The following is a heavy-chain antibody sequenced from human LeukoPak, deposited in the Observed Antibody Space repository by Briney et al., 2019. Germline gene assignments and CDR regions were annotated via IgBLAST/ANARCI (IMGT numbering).Heavy chain of an antibody. CDR2: INAGNGNT. J-gene: IGHJ4*02. V-gene: IGHV1-3*01. Sequence: ASVKVSCKASGYTFTSYAKHWVRQAPGQRLEWMGWINAGNGNTKYSQKFQGRVTITRDTSASTAYMELSSLRSEDTAVYYCARDPHGDYYFDYWGQGTLVTVSS. D-gene: IGHD4-17*01. CDR3: ARDPHGDYYFDY. CDR1: GYTFTSYA.